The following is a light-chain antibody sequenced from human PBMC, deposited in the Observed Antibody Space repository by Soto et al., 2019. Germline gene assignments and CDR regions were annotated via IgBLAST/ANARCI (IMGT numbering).Light chain of an antibody. CDR2: AAS. V-gene: IGKV1-27*01. J-gene: IGKJ4*01. CDR3: HTYNSSPLT. CDR1: QGIGIY. Sequence: DIQMTQSPSSLSESLEDRDTITSRASQGIGIYLAWFQQRPGKVPKLLIYAASTLQSGVPSRFSGSGSGTDFTLSISSLQPEDVATYYGHTYNSSPLTFGGGTKVDIK.